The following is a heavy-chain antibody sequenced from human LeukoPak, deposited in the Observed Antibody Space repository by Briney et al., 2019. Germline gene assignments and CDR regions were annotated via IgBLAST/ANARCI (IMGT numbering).Heavy chain of an antibody. CDR2: IHYSGST. J-gene: IGHJ6*03. V-gene: IGHV4-59*01. Sequence: PSETLSLTCTVSGGSITNYYWTWIRQPPGKGLEWIGYIHYSGSTNYNPSLMSRVTISVDTSKNQFSLKLSSVTAADTAVYYCARASVTYYYYYYMDVWGKGTTVTVSS. CDR3: ARASVTYYYYYYMDV. D-gene: IGHD4-11*01. CDR1: GGSITNYY.